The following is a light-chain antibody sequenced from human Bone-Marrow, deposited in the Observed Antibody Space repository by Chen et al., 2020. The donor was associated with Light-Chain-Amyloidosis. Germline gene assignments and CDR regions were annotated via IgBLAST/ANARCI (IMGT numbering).Light chain of an antibody. J-gene: IGLJ2*01. CDR3: QSADSSGTYEVI. Sequence: SYELTQPPPVSVSPGHTARITCSGEDLPTKYAYWYQQKPGQAPVLVIHRDTERPSGISERFSGSSSGTTATLTISGVQAEDEADYHCQSADSSGTYEVIFGGGTKLTVL. CDR2: RDT. V-gene: IGLV3-25*03. CDR1: DLPTKY.